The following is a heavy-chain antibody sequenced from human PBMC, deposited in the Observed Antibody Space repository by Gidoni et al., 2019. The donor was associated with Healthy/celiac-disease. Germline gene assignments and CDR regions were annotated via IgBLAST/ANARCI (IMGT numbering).Heavy chain of an antibody. J-gene: IGHJ3*02. V-gene: IGHV3-74*01. Sequence: EVQLVESGGGLVQPGWSLRLSCAASGFTFSSYWMHWGRQAPGKGLVWVSRINSDGSSTSYADSVKGRFTISRDNAKNTLYLQMNSLRAEDTAVYYCARWSGQTAFDIWGQGTMVTVSS. D-gene: IGHD3-3*01. CDR3: ARWSGQTAFDI. CDR1: GFTFSSYW. CDR2: INSDGSST.